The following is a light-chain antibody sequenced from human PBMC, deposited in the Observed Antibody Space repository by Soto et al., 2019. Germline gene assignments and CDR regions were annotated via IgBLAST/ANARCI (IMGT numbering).Light chain of an antibody. CDR3: QEYTTYSRT. J-gene: IGKJ1*01. V-gene: IGKV1-5*01. CDR2: DAS. Sequence: DIQMTQSPSTLSASVGDSVTITCRASQSISSWLAWYQQKPGKAPKVLIYDASTLESGVPSRFSGGGSGTEFTLTITCLQPDDFATYYCQEYTTYSRTFGQGTKVEVK. CDR1: QSISSW.